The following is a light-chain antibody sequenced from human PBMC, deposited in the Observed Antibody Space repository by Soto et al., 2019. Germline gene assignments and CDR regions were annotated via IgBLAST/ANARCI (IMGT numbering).Light chain of an antibody. V-gene: IGKV1-39*01. CDR1: QSISSY. CDR3: QQSYSTPRT. CDR2: AAS. J-gene: IGKJ1*01. Sequence: DIQMTQSPSSLSASVGDRVTITCRASQSISSYLNWYQQKPGKAPKLLIYAASSLQSGVPSRFSGSGSGTYFTLTISSLQTEDFTPYFCQQSYSTPRTFGQGTKVEIK.